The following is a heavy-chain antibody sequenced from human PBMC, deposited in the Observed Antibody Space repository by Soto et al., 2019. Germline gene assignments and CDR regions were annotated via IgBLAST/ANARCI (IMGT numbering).Heavy chain of an antibody. CDR2: IYYSGST. V-gene: IGHV4-31*03. J-gene: IGHJ3*02. D-gene: IGHD3-10*01. Sequence: PSETLSLTCTVSGGSISSGGYYWSWIRQHPGKGLEWIGYIYYSGSTYYNPSLKSRVTISVDTSKNQFSLKLSSVTAADTAVYYCARHPLILWFGDHLSWAFDIWGQGTMVTVSS. CDR3: ARHPLILWFGDHLSWAFDI. CDR1: GGSISSGGYY.